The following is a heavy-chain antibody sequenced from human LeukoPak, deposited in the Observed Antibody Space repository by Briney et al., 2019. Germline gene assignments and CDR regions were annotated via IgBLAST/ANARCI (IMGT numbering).Heavy chain of an antibody. CDR3: AREYSGYGDFDY. Sequence: GGSLRLSCAASGVTFSGYSMNWVRRAPGMGLEWVSSISTSSSYIYYADSVKGRFTISRDNAKNSLYLQMNSLRAEDTAVYYCAREYSGYGDFDYWGEGTLVTVSS. CDR1: GVTFSGYS. J-gene: IGHJ4*02. D-gene: IGHD5-12*01. CDR2: ISTSSSYI. V-gene: IGHV3-21*01.